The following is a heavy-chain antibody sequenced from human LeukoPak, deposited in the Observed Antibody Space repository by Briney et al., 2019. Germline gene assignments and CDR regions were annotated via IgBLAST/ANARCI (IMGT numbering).Heavy chain of an antibody. D-gene: IGHD2-2*02. CDR3: PKGRASTSCYTSEY. V-gene: IGHV3-23*01. J-gene: IGHJ4*02. Sequence: GGSLRLSCAASGFTFSSYAMSWVRQAPGRGLEWVSTISGSGDSTYYADSVKGRFTISRDNSKNTLYLQMNSLRPEDTAVYYCPKGRASTSCYTSEYWGQGTLVTVSS. CDR1: GFTFSSYA. CDR2: ISGSGDST.